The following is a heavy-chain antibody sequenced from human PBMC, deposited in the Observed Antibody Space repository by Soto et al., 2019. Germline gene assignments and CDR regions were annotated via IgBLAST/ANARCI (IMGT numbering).Heavy chain of an antibody. CDR2: INHSGST. CDR3: ARGIEGWYQGRYYYGMDV. D-gene: IGHD6-19*01. Sequence: SETLSLTCTVSGGSISSYYWNWIRQPPGKGLEWIGEINHSGSTNYNPSLKSRVTISVDTSKNQFSLKLSSVTAADTAVYYCARGIEGWYQGRYYYGMDVWGQGTTVTVSS. J-gene: IGHJ6*02. V-gene: IGHV4-59*01. CDR1: GGSISSYY.